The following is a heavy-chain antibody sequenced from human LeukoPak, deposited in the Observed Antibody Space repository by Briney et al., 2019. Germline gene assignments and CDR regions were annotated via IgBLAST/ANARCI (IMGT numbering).Heavy chain of an antibody. V-gene: IGHV1-2*02. CDR3: ARDSGDPVVTFNWFDP. J-gene: IGHJ5*02. CDR1: GYTFTSYV. Sequence: GASVKVSCKASGYTFTSYVIHWVRQAPGQRLEWLGWINPNRGGTNYAQQFQGRVTMTRDTSISTAYMELRSLRSDGTAVYYCARDSGDPVVTFNWFDPWGQGTLVTVSS. D-gene: IGHD4-23*01. CDR2: INPNRGGT.